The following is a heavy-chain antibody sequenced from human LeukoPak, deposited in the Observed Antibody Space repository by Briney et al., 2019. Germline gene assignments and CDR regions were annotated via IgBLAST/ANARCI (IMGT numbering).Heavy chain of an antibody. CDR2: IWYDGSNK. CDR1: GFTFSSYG. CDR3: AKDQIGGRGVIDY. J-gene: IGHJ4*02. V-gene: IGHV3-33*06. D-gene: IGHD3-10*01. Sequence: PGGSLRLSCAASGFTFSSYGMHWVRQAPGKGLEWVAVIWYDGSNKYYADSVKGRFTISRDNSKNTLYLQMNSLRAEDTAVYYCAKDQIGGRGVIDYWGQGTLVTVSS.